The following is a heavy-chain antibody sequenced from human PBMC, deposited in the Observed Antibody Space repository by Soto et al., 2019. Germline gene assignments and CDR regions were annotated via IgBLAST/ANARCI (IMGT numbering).Heavy chain of an antibody. CDR3: ARESTGSGSYGDWFDP. CDR2: IYYSGST. Sequence: QVQLQESGPGLVKPSQTLSLTCTVSGGSISSGGYYWSWIRQHPGKGLEWIGYIYYSGSTYYNPSLKRRVTISVDTSKNQFSLKLSSVTAADTAVYYCARESTGSGSYGDWFDPWGQGTLVTVSS. J-gene: IGHJ5*02. V-gene: IGHV4-31*03. CDR1: GGSISSGGYY. D-gene: IGHD3-10*01.